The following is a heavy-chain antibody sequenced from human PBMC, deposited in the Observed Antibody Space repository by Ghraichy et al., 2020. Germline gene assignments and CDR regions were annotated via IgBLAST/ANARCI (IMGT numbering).Heavy chain of an antibody. J-gene: IGHJ3*02. CDR3: ARSDIVVVVAAMEEALDI. V-gene: IGHV4-61*01. CDR2: IYYSGST. D-gene: IGHD2-15*01. Sequence: GSLSLTCTVSGGSVSSGSYYWTWIRQPPGKGLEWIGHIYYSGSTYYNPSLRSRVTISVDTSKNQFSLKLTSLTAADTAVYYCARSDIVVVVAAMEEALDIWGQGTMLTVSS. CDR1: GGSVSSGSYY.